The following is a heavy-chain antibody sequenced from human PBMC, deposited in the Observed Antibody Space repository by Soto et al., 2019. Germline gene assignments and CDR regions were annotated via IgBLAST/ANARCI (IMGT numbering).Heavy chain of an antibody. Sequence: QVQLQESGPGLVKPSQTLSLTCTVSGGSISSGDYYWSWIRQPPGKGLEWIGYIDYSGSTYYNPSLKSRVTLSVETSKNQFCLKLSSVTAADTAVYYCARDQGAGYFDLWGRGTLVTVSS. CDR1: GGSISSGDYY. D-gene: IGHD3-16*01. CDR3: ARDQGAGYFDL. V-gene: IGHV4-30-4*01. CDR2: IDYSGST. J-gene: IGHJ2*01.